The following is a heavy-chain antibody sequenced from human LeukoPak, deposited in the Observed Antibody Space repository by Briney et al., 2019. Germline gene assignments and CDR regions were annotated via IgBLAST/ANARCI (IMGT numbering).Heavy chain of an antibody. V-gene: IGHV4-34*01. CDR1: GGSFSGYC. CDR3: ARGRGGIAARHTYNWFDP. D-gene: IGHD6-6*01. CDR2: INHSGST. Sequence: PSETLSLTCAVYGGSFSGYCWSWIRQPPGKGLEWIGEINHSGSTNYNPSLKSRVTISVDTSKNQFSLKLSSVTAADTAVYYCARGRGGIAARHTYNWFDPWGQGNLVTVSS. J-gene: IGHJ5*02.